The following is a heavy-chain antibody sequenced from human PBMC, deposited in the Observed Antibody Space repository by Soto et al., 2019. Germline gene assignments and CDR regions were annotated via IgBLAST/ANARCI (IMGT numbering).Heavy chain of an antibody. D-gene: IGHD3-3*01. CDR2: ISANDVGT. J-gene: IGHJ4*02. Sequence: GGSLRLSCEASGFIFSSYAITWVRQAPGKGLEWVSLISANDVGTYYAESVKTRFTISTDQSRNTVYLQMDSLRADDTAIYYCAKAKHDYTSHNRPQFEYWGQGTLVTSPQ. CDR1: GFIFSSYA. CDR3: AKAKHDYTSHNRPQFEY. V-gene: IGHV3-23*01.